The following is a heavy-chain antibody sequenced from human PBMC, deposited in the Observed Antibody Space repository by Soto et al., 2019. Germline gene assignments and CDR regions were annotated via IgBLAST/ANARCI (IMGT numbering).Heavy chain of an antibody. Sequence: GGSLRLSCAASGFIFSGSAVHWVRQASGKGLEWIGRIRSKAKSYATTYAASVNSRFTISRDDSKNTAYLQMNSLRTEDTAVYYCSSQGDSNEDVSDHWGQGTLVTVSS. CDR1: GFIFSGSA. V-gene: IGHV3-73*01. CDR3: SSQGDSNEDVSDH. CDR2: IRSKAKSYAT. J-gene: IGHJ4*02. D-gene: IGHD4-4*01.